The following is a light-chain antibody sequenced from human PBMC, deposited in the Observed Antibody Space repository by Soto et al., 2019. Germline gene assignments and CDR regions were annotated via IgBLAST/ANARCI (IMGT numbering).Light chain of an antibody. CDR3: QQTYSTPRT. J-gene: IGKJ1*01. CDR2: AAS. Sequence: DIQMTQSPSSLSASVGDRVTITCRASQSISSYLNWYQQKPGKAPKLLIYAASSLQSGVPSRFSGSGSGTDFTLTISSLQPEDFATYSCQQTYSTPRTFGQGTKVE. CDR1: QSISSY. V-gene: IGKV1-39*01.